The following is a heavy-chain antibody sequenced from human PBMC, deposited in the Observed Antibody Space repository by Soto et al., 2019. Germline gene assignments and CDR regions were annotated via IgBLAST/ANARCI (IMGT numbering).Heavy chain of an antibody. CDR2: ISSSSSYI. Sequence: GGSLRLSCAASGFTFSSYSMNWVRQAPGKGLEWVSSISSSSSYIYYADSMMGRFTISRDNAKNSLYLQMNSLRAEDTAVYYCSRDLDRGYSGYERYYYGMDVWGQGTTVTVSS. J-gene: IGHJ6*02. CDR1: GFTFSSYS. CDR3: SRDLDRGYSGYERYYYGMDV. D-gene: IGHD5-12*01. V-gene: IGHV3-21*01.